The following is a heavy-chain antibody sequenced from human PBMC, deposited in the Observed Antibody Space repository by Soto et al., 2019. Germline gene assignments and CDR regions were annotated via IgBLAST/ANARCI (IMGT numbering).Heavy chain of an antibody. CDR1: GGSVSGGGYY. J-gene: IGHJ4*02. V-gene: IGHV4-31*01. CDR2: IYYRGIT. D-gene: IGHD6-13*01. Sequence: QVHLQESGPGLVKSSQTLSLTCTVSGGSVSGGGYYWSWIRQHPGKGLERIGYIYYRGITYVNPSLKSLVTISLATSKNQFSLKLRSVTAAATAVYYCARDPGLADLRYFDYWGKGTLVTVSS. CDR3: ARDPGLADLRYFDY.